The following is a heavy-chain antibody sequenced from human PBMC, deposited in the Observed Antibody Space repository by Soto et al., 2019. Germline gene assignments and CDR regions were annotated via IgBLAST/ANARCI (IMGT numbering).Heavy chain of an antibody. D-gene: IGHD2-15*01. J-gene: IGHJ5*02. V-gene: IGHV4-39*02. CDR1: GVSISSSTYY. CDR3: ATVVVVAAGFDP. Sequence: QLQLQESGPGLVKPSETLSLTCTVSGVSISSSTYYWGWIRQPPGKGREWIGTTYYSGSTYYSPSLESRVSITVDTSKNHFSLRLSSVTAADTAVYYCATVVVVAAGFDPWGQGTLVTVSS. CDR2: TYYSGST.